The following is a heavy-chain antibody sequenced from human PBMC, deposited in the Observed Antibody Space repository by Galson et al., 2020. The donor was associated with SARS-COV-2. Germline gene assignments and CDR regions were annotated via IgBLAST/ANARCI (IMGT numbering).Heavy chain of an antibody. D-gene: IGHD1-26*01. Sequence: GESLKISCAASGFTFRRYGMHWVRQAPGKELAWVAVISYDGSNKYYADSVKGRFTISRDNSKNTLYLQMNRLRAEDTAVYYCARARGWSYADAFDIWGQGTMVTVSS. CDR3: ARARGWSYADAFDI. J-gene: IGHJ3*02. V-gene: IGHV3-30*03. CDR1: GFTFRRYG. CDR2: ISYDGSNK.